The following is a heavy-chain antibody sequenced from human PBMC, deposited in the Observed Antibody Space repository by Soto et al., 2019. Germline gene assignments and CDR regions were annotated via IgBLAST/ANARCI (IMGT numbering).Heavy chain of an antibody. D-gene: IGHD3-3*01. J-gene: IGHJ6*03. Sequence: SETLSLTCTVSGGSISSSSYYWGWIRQPPGQGLEWIGSIYYSGSTYYNPSLKSRVTISVDTSKNQFSLKLSSVTAADTAVYYCARQHYDFWSGYYSGGFYYYYMDVWGKGTTVT. CDR2: IYYSGST. V-gene: IGHV4-39*01. CDR3: ARQHYDFWSGYYSGGFYYYYMDV. CDR1: GGSISSSSYY.